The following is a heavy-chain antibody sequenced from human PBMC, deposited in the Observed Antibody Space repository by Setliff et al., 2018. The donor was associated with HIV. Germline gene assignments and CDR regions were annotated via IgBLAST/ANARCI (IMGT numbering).Heavy chain of an antibody. J-gene: IGHJ4*01. Sequence: QPGGSLRLSCTASGFSFDDYALTWVRQAPGKGLEWVGFIRSKSIGGTTDYGASVKGRFTISRDDSKTIAYLQLNSLRAEDTGVYYCSRPHTIAGNNRGFDYWGHGTLVTVSS. CDR3: SRPHTIAGNNRGFDY. D-gene: IGHD3-10*01. CDR2: IRSKSIGGTT. V-gene: IGHV3-49*04. CDR1: GFSFDDYA.